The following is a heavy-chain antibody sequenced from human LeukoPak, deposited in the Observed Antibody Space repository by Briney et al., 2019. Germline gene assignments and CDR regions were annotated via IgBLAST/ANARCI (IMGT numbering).Heavy chain of an antibody. D-gene: IGHD3-10*01. V-gene: IGHV1-18*01. Sequence: GSSVKVSCKASGYSVTSYGLSWVRPAPGQGLEGMGWISAYNGNTNYAQKPQGRVTMTTDTSTSTAYMELRSLRSDDTAVYYCARDRRFGELSVDYWGQGTLVTVSS. CDR3: ARDRRFGELSVDY. CDR1: GYSVTSYG. CDR2: ISAYNGNT. J-gene: IGHJ4*02.